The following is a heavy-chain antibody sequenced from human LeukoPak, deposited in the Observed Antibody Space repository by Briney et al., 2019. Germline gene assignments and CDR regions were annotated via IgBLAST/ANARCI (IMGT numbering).Heavy chain of an antibody. D-gene: IGHD3-22*01. Sequence: GGSLRLSCAASGFTLDDYGMSWVRQAPGKGLEWVSGINWNGGSTGYADSVKGRFTISRDNSKNTLYLQMNSLRAEDTAVYYCAKPPHYDSSGYSPYFDYWGQGTLVTVSS. V-gene: IGHV3-20*04. CDR1: GFTLDDYG. CDR2: INWNGGST. J-gene: IGHJ4*02. CDR3: AKPPHYDSSGYSPYFDY.